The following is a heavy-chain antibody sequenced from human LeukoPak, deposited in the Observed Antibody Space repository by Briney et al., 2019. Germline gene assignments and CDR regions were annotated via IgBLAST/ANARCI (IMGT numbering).Heavy chain of an antibody. CDR2: IKQDASEQ. D-gene: IGHD6-19*01. J-gene: IGHJ3*02. CDR3: ARGDGWYDAFDI. Sequence: PGGSLRLSCAASGFSFSTYWMSWVRQAPGKGLEWVANIKQDASEQYYVDSVKGRFTISRDNAKKSLYLQMNSLRAEDTAVYYCARGDGWYDAFDIWGQGTMVTVSS. CDR1: GFSFSTYW. V-gene: IGHV3-7*01.